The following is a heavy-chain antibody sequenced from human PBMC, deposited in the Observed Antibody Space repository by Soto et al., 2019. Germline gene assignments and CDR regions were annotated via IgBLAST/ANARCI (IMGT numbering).Heavy chain of an antibody. Sequence: QITLKESGPTLVKPTQTLTLTCTFSGFSLSTYGEGVAWIRQPPGKALEWLALIYWDDAMRYSPSLRNRLTVAKAPSKTPLVVPPTNVATMNTGTYFSAPSGLTTLGDSWGPGIAVTFPS. CDR2: IYWDDAM. CDR3: APSGLTTLGDS. V-gene: IGHV2-5*02. CDR1: GFSLSTYGEG. D-gene: IGHD7-27*01. J-gene: IGHJ4*02.